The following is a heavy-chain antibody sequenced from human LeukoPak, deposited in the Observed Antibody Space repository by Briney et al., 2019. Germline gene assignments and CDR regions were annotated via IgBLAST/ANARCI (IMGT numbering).Heavy chain of an antibody. CDR3: ARDRRPWYFDL. D-gene: IGHD6-6*01. Sequence: GGSLRLSCAASGFTFSSYAMSWARQAPGKGPEWVSTITGGGDITKYADSVKGRFTISRDDPKNTLYLQMNSLRADDTAVYYCARDRRPWYFDLWGRGTLVTVSS. CDR1: GFTFSSYA. J-gene: IGHJ2*01. V-gene: IGHV3-23*01. CDR2: ITGGGDIT.